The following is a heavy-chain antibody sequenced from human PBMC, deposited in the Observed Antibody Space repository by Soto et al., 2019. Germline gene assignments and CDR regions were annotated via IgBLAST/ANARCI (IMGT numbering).Heavy chain of an antibody. V-gene: IGHV1-18*01. CDR3: ARPYHRIAARQGVAFDI. D-gene: IGHD6-6*01. CDR1: GYTFTSYG. J-gene: IGHJ3*02. Sequence: QVQLVQSGAEVKKPGASVKVSCKASGYTFTSYGISWVRQAPGQGLEWMGWISAYNGNTNYAQKLQGRVTMTTDTSTSTAYLELRSLRSDDTAVYYCARPYHRIAARQGVAFDIWGQGTMVTVSS. CDR2: ISAYNGNT.